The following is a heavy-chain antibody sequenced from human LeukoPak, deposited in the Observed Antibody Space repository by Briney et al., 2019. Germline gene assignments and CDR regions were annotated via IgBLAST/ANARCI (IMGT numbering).Heavy chain of an antibody. V-gene: IGHV4-30-4*01. CDR1: GGSISSGDFY. CDR3: ARITMIVVVIDY. J-gene: IGHJ4*02. Sequence: PSETLSLTCTVSGGSISSGDFYWSWIRQPPGKGLEWIGYIYYSGSTYYTPSLKGRVVISVDTSKNQFSLKLSSVTAADTAVYYCARITMIVVVIDYWGQGTLVTVSS. CDR2: IYYSGST. D-gene: IGHD3-22*01.